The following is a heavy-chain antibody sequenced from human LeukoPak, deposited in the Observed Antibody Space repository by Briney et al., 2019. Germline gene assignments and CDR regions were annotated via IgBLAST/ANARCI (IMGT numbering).Heavy chain of an antibody. Sequence: ASVKVSCKASGYTFTSYDINWVRQATGQGLEWMGWMNPNSGNTGYAQKFQGRVTITRNTSISTAYMELSSLRSEDTAVYYCAREVVVAATNWFDPWGQGTLVTVSS. V-gene: IGHV1-8*03. CDR3: AREVVVAATNWFDP. J-gene: IGHJ5*02. CDR2: MNPNSGNT. D-gene: IGHD2-15*01. CDR1: GYTFTSYD.